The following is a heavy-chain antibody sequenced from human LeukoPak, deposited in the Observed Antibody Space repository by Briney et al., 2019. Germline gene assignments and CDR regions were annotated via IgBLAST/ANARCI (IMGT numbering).Heavy chain of an antibody. J-gene: IGHJ4*02. Sequence: PSETLSLTCTVSGGSISSSSYYWGWIRQPPGKGLEWIGSIYYSGSTYYNPSLKSRVTISVDTSKNQFSLKLSSVTAADTAVYYCARARRGRFDYWGQGTLVTVSS. D-gene: IGHD3-10*01. CDR2: IYYSGST. CDR1: GGSISSSSYY. V-gene: IGHV4-39*01. CDR3: ARARRGRFDY.